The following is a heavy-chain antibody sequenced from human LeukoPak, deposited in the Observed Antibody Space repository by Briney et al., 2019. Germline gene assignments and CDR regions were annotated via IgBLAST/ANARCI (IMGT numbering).Heavy chain of an antibody. CDR2: ISDTGRRT. V-gene: IGHV3-23*01. CDR1: GFTFSDYA. CDR3: GRHDSFIPF. J-gene: IGHJ4*02. D-gene: IGHD3-16*02. Sequence: PAGGSLRVSCAASGFTFSDYAMTWVRQAAGKGLEWVSSISDTGRRTYYTDSVKGRFTISRDDSKKAVYLEMSTLRVEDTAIYFCGRHDSFIPFWGQGTLVTVSS.